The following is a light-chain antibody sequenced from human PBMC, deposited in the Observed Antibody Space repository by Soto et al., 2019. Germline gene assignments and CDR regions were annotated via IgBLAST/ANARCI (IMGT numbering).Light chain of an antibody. Sequence: DVVMTQSPLSLPVTLGQPASISCRSSQSLVSSNGNTFLIWFQQRPGQSPRRLIYKVSNRDSAVPHRFTGSVSGTEFTLEISRVEAEDFGVYYCMQATHWPWTFGQGTKVQIK. CDR3: MQATHWPWT. CDR1: QSLVSSNGNTF. J-gene: IGKJ1*01. CDR2: KVS. V-gene: IGKV2-30*01.